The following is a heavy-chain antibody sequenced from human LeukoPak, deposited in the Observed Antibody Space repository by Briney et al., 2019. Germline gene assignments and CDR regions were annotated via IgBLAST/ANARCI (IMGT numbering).Heavy chain of an antibody. Sequence: PGGSLRLSCAASGFTFSNYGMHWVRQTPGKGLEWVAFIPYDGSNKYYADSVKGRFTISRDNSRNTLYLQMNRLRVEDTAVYFCARVRGSGWYSDYWGQGTLVTVSS. D-gene: IGHD6-19*01. V-gene: IGHV3-30*02. CDR1: GFTFSNYG. CDR3: ARVRGSGWYSDY. CDR2: IPYDGSNK. J-gene: IGHJ4*02.